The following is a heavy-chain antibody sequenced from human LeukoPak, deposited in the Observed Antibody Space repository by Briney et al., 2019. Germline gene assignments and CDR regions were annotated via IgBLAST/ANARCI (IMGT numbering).Heavy chain of an antibody. CDR1: GFTFSSYS. D-gene: IGHD2-2*01. CDR3: AREDCRSTSCYFHY. J-gene: IGHJ4*02. V-gene: IGHV3-21*01. CDR2: ISSSSSYI. Sequence: GGSLRLSCAASGFTFSSYSMNWVRQAPGKGLEWVSSISSSSSYIYYADSVKGRFTISRDNAKNSLYLQMNSLRAEDTAVYYCAREDCRSTSCYFHYWGQGTLVTVSS.